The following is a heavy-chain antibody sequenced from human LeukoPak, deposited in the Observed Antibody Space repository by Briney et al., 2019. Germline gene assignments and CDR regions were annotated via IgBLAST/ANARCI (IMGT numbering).Heavy chain of an antibody. CDR1: GYTFTPYS. Sequence: ASVKVSCKASGYTFTPYSINWLRQAPGQGLEWMGWINTNIGNPTYAQGFTGRFVFSLDTSVSTAYLQISSLKAEDTAVYYCARDATRINFDYWGQGTLVTVSS. CDR2: INTNIGNP. D-gene: IGHD2/OR15-2a*01. CDR3: ARDATRINFDY. V-gene: IGHV7-4-1*02. J-gene: IGHJ4*02.